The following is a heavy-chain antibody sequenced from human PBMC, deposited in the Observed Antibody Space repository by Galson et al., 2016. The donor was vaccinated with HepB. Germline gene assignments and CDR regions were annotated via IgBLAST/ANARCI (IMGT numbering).Heavy chain of an antibody. D-gene: IGHD3-16*01. CDR3: AKGGVMFRAHDPAWFDA. Sequence: SLRLSCAASGFTSSNHWMSWVRQAPGKGLEWVAGISQDGGKKDYLESVKGRFTISRDNAKNSLYLQMDNLRAEDTAVYYCAKGGVMFRAHDPAWFDARGQGTLVTVSS. J-gene: IGHJ5*02. CDR1: GFTSSNHW. V-gene: IGHV3-7*01. CDR2: ISQDGGKK.